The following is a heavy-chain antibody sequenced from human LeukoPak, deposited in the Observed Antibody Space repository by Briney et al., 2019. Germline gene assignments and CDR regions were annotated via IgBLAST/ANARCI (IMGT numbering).Heavy chain of an antibody. D-gene: IGHD6-13*01. CDR3: ARKAAAGRSAFDY. J-gene: IGHJ4*02. CDR2: ISSGSSYT. CDR1: GFTFSEKY. Sequence: GGSLRLSCAASGFTFSEKYMSWIRQAPGKGLEWVSYISSGSSYTNYADSVKGRFTISRDNAKNSLYLQMNSLRAEDTAVYYCARKAAAGRSAFDYWGQGTLVTVSS. V-gene: IGHV3-11*03.